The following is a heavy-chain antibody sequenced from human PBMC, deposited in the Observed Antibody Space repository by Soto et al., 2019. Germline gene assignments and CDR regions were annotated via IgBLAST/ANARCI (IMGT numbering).Heavy chain of an antibody. Sequence: QVQLVQSGAEVKKPGSSVKVSCKASADTFTGYTVTWVRQAPGQGLEWVGRVIPILGAANFAQKFQGRVTISADKSTDTAYMVLTGLTSEYTAVYYCARSRGSYYSNFVSWGQGTLVTVSS. CDR3: ARSRGSYYSNFVS. CDR2: VIPILGAA. J-gene: IGHJ4*02. D-gene: IGHD3-10*01. CDR1: ADTFTGYT. V-gene: IGHV1-69*08.